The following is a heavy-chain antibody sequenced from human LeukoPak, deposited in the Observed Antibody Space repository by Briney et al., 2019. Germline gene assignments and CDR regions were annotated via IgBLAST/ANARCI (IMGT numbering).Heavy chain of an antibody. CDR3: AKYGNSGWVIDN. D-gene: IGHD6-19*01. CDR2: IYYTGGT. J-gene: IGHJ4*02. CDR1: GGSIGSNY. Sequence: SETLSLTCTVSGGSIGSNYWTWIRQPPGKGLEYIGYIYYTGGTNYNPSLKSRVTISVGTSKNQFSLKLSSVTAADTAVYFCAKYGNSGWVIDNWGQGTLVTVSS. V-gene: IGHV4-59*08.